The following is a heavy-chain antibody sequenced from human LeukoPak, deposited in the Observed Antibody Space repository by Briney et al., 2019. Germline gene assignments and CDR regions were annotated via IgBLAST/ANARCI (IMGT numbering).Heavy chain of an antibody. CDR2: ISSSSSTI. D-gene: IGHD3-22*01. J-gene: IGHJ4*02. CDR3: ARDYDSSGYYQFFDY. V-gene: IGHV3-48*02. Sequence: GGSLRLSCAASGFTFSSYSMNWVRQAPGKGLEWVSYISSSSSTIYYADSVKGRFTISRDNAKNSLYQQMNSLRDEDTAVYYCARDYDSSGYYQFFDYWGQGTLVTVSS. CDR1: GFTFSSYS.